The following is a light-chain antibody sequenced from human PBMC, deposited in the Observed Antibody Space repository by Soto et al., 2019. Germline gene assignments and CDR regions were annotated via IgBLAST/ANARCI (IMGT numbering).Light chain of an antibody. CDR1: QGVSSS. J-gene: IGKJ5*01. CDR2: AAT. Sequence: IQLTQSPPSLSASVGDRVTITCRASQGVSSSLAWYHQQPGKAPKXXIYAATTLQSGVPSRFSGSGSGTDFTLTINSLQPEDFATYYCQQLHSYPFTFGQGTRLEIK. CDR3: QQLHSYPFT. V-gene: IGKV1-9*01.